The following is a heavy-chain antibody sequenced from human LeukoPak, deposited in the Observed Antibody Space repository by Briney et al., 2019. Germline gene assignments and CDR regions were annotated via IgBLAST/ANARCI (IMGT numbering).Heavy chain of an antibody. CDR1: GGSISSSSYY. J-gene: IGHJ4*02. D-gene: IGHD3-22*01. Sequence: SETVSLTCTVSGGSISSSSYYWGWIRQPPGKGLEWIGSIYYSGNTHCNPSLKSRVTISADMSENQFSLKLRSVTAADTAVYYCARLSGYYGPFDYWGQGTLVTVSS. CDR3: ARLSGYYGPFDY. V-gene: IGHV4-39*07. CDR2: IYYSGNT.